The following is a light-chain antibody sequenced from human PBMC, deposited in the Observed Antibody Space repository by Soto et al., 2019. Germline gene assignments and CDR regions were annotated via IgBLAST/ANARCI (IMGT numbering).Light chain of an antibody. V-gene: IGKV4-1*01. J-gene: IGKJ2*01. Sequence: DIVMTQSPDSLAASLGERATINCKSSQSVLYSSNNKNYLAWYQQKPGQPPKLLIYWASTRESGVPDRFSGSGSGTDFTLTISSLQAEDVAVYYCQQYYSTPTFGQGTTLEIK. CDR2: WAS. CDR3: QQYYSTPT. CDR1: QSVLYSSNNKNY.